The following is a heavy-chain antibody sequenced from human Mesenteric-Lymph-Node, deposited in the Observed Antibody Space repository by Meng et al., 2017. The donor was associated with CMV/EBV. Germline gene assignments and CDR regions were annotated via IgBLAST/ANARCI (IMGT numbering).Heavy chain of an antibody. Sequence: SCTATGLAFSSYAKSWVSQAPGKGLEWVSAISGGGGSTYYADSVKSRFTISRDNSKNTLYLQMNSLRAEDTAVYYCAKRLTGTSNFDYWGQGTLVTVSS. CDR3: AKRLTGTSNFDY. V-gene: IGHV3-23*01. J-gene: IGHJ4*02. CDR2: ISGGGGST. D-gene: IGHD1-7*01. CDR1: GLAFSSYA.